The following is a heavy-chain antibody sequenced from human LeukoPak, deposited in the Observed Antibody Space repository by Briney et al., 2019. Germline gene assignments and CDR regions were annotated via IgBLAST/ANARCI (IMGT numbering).Heavy chain of an antibody. J-gene: IGHJ6*02. Sequence: PSETLSLTCTVSGGSISSSSYYWGWIRQPPGKGLEWIGSIYYSGSPYYDPSLKSRVTISVDTSKNQFSLKLNSVTAADTAVYYCARTPGGMDVWGQGTTVTVSS. CDR3: ARTPGGMDV. V-gene: IGHV4-39*07. CDR2: IYYSGSP. CDR1: GGSISSSSYY.